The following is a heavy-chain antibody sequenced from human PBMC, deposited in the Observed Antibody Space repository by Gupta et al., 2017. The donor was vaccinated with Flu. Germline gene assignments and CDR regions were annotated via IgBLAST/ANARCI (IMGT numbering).Heavy chain of an antibody. D-gene: IGHD3-3*01. V-gene: IGHV3-74*01. Sequence: MHWVRQTPGKGLVWVSRINSDGSSTSYADSVKGRFTISRDNAQNTLYLQMNSLRAEDTAVYYCARSPTTFGVLIIYEYYGMDVWGQGTTVT. CDR3: ARSPTTFGVLIIYEYYGMDV. CDR2: INSDGSST. J-gene: IGHJ6*02.